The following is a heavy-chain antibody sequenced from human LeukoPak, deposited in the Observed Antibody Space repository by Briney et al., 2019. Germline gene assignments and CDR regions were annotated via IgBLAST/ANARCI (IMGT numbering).Heavy chain of an antibody. CDR2: ISGSGGST. J-gene: IGHJ4*02. CDR1: GFTFSSYA. Sequence: PGGSLRLXCAASGFTFSSYAMSWGRQAPGMGLAWVSAISGSGGSTYYADSVRGRFTISRDTSKNTLYLQMNSLRAEDTAVYYCARGSYYDNSVYYYFDYWGQGTLVTVSS. V-gene: IGHV3-23*01. D-gene: IGHD3-22*01. CDR3: ARGSYYDNSVYYYFDY.